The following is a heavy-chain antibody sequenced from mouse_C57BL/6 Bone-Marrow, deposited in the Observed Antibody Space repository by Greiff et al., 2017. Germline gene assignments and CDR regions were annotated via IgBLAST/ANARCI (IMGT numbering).Heavy chain of an antibody. CDR2: IRLKSDNYAT. CDR3: TNYYGSRGDWYFDV. CDR1: GFTFSNYW. J-gene: IGHJ1*03. D-gene: IGHD1-1*01. V-gene: IGHV6-3*01. Sequence: EVKLEESGGGLVQPGGSMKLSCVASGFTFSNYWMNWVRQSPEKGLEWVAQIRLKSDNYATHYAESVKGRFTISRDDSKSSVYLQMNNLRAEDTGIYYCTNYYGSRGDWYFDVWGTGTTVTVSS.